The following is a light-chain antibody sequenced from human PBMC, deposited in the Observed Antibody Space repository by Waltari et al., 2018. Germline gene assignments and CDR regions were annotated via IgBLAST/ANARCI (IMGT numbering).Light chain of an antibody. Sequence: DTVLTQSPDTLSLSPGERATRSCRAHHGVSNYLAWYQQKPGQAPRLLIYGASNRATGIPARFSGSGSGTDFTLTISSLEPEDFAVYYCQQRSNWPLTFGGGTKVEIK. CDR2: GAS. J-gene: IGKJ4*01. CDR3: QQRSNWPLT. V-gene: IGKV3-11*01. CDR1: HGVSNY.